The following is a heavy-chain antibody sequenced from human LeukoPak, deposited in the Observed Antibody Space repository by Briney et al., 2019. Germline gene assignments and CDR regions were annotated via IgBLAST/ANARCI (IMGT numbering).Heavy chain of an antibody. CDR1: RYTFSVKF. D-gene: IGHD5-12*01. V-gene: IGHV1-69*05. J-gene: IGHJ6*03. CDR3: ARDGYSGYDSSPYYYMDV. Sequence: SVKVSCKTSRYTFSVKFFHWLRQAPGRGLEWMGGIIPIFGTANYAQKFQGRVTITTDESTSTAYMELSSLRSEDTAVYYCARDGYSGYDSSPYYYMDVWGKGTTVTVSS. CDR2: IIPIFGTA.